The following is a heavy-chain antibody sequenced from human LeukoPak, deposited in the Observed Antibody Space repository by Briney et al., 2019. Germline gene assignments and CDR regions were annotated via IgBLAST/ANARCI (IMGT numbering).Heavy chain of an antibody. Sequence: GGSLRLSCVVSGITLSNYGMSWVRQAPGKGQEWVAGISDSGGTTNYADSVKGRFTVSRDNPKNTLYLQMNSLRAEDTAVYFCAKRGVVIRVILVGFHKQAYYFESWGQGVLVTVSS. CDR2: ISDSGGTT. V-gene: IGHV3-23*01. D-gene: IGHD3-22*01. J-gene: IGHJ4*02. CDR3: AKRGVVIRVILVGFHKQAYYFES. CDR1: GITLSNYG.